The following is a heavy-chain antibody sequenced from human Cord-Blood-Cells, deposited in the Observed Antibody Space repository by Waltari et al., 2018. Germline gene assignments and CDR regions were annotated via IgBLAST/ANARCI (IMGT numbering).Heavy chain of an antibody. Sequence: QVQLVQSGAEVKKPGASVKVSCKASGYTFTSYGISWVRQAPGPGLEWMGWISAYNGNTNYAQKLQGRVTMTTDTSTSTAYMELRSLRSDDTAVYYCARDHRYSSGWYGYYYYYGMDVWGQGTTVTVSS. J-gene: IGHJ6*02. V-gene: IGHV1-18*01. CDR3: ARDHRYSSGWYGYYYYYGMDV. CDR1: GYTFTSYG. D-gene: IGHD6-19*01. CDR2: ISAYNGNT.